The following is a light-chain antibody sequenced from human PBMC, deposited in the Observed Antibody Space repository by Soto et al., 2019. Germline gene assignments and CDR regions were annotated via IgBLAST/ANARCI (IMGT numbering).Light chain of an antibody. J-gene: IGLJ1*01. CDR3: ASYGGTNTLYV. CDR1: SSDVGGYNY. V-gene: IGLV2-14*01. Sequence: QSALTQPASVSGSPGQSITISCSGTSSDVGGYNYVSWYQQHPGKAPKLMIFEVRHRPSGISNRFSGYKSGNTASLTISGLQAEDEGDYYCASYGGTNTLYVFGPGTKLTVL. CDR2: EVR.